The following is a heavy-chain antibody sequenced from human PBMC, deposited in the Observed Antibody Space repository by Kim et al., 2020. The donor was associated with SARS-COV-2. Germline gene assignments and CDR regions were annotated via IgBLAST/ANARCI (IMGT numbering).Heavy chain of an antibody. Sequence: GGSLRLSCSASGFTFSNYGMHWVRQAPGKGLEYVSAISSDGGSTYYADSVTGRFTISRDNSKNMLYVQMSSLIAEDTAIYYCVTRTSYSSGSCYDGATF. J-gene: IGHJ3*01. V-gene: IGHV3-64*05. CDR2: ISSDGGST. CDR1: GFTFSNYG. CDR3: VTRTSYSSGSCYDGATF. D-gene: IGHD3-10*01.